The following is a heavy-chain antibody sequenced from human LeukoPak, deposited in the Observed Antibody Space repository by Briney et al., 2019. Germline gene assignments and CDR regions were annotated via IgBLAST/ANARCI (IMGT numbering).Heavy chain of an antibody. D-gene: IGHD6-19*01. Sequence: PGGSLRLSCAASGLTFSSYAMSWVRQAPGKGLEWVSTISASGGSTYYADSVKGRFTISRDNSKNTLYLQINSLRAEDTAVYYCAKDARGNGWSDYWGQGTLVTVSS. CDR1: GLTFSSYA. V-gene: IGHV3-23*01. J-gene: IGHJ4*02. CDR2: ISASGGST. CDR3: AKDARGNGWSDY.